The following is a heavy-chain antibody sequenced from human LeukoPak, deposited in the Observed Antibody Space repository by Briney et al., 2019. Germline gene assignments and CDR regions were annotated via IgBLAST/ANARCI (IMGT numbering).Heavy chain of an antibody. J-gene: IGHJ5*02. CDR1: GYTFTGYS. CDR3: ARPNGDYYNWFDP. V-gene: IGHV1-2*02. D-gene: IGHD2-21*02. CDR2: INPNSGDT. Sequence: ASVMLSCKASGYTFTGYSIHWVRQAPGQGLEWMGCINPNSGDTNYPQKFQDRVTLSRDTSISTAYMELTDLRSDDTAMYYCARPNGDYYNWFDPWGQGTLVTVSS.